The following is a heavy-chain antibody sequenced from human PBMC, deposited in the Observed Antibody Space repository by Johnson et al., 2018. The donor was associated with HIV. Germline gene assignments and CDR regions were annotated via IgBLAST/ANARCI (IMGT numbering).Heavy chain of an antibody. CDR3: ARVSMLFIAADAFDI. V-gene: IGHV3-11*04. CDR2: IRTDGSST. Sequence: QVQLVESGGGLVTPGGSVKLSCQGSGFTFSDYYMTWIHQAPGKGLEWVSYIRTDGSSTYYADAVQGRFTFVRDNAKNSVYLQMNSLRAEDTAVYYCARVSMLFIAADAFDIWGQGTMVTVSS. D-gene: IGHD2-21*01. CDR1: GFTFSDYY. J-gene: IGHJ3*02.